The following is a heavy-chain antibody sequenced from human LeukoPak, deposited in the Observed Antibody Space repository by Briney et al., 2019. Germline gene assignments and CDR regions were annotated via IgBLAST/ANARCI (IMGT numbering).Heavy chain of an antibody. CDR1: GGSISSSNW. V-gene: IGHV4-4*02. J-gene: IGHJ4*02. CDR2: IYYSGST. Sequence: PSETLSLTCAVSGGSISSSNWWSWVRQPPGKGLEWIGYIYYSGSTNYNPSLKSRVTISVDTSKNQFSLKLSSVTAADTAVYYCARVLVDCSGGSCYYFDYWGQGTLVTVSS. CDR3: ARVLVDCSGGSCYYFDY. D-gene: IGHD2-15*01.